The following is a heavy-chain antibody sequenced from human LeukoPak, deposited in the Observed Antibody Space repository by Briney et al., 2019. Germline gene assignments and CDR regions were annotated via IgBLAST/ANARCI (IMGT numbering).Heavy chain of an antibody. CDR1: GYTFTGYY. D-gene: IGHD6-13*01. CDR3: ARTIAAAAFNWFDP. V-gene: IGHV1-2*02. CDR2: INPNSGGT. Sequence: ASVKVSCKASGYTFTGYYMHWVRQAPGHGLEWIGWINPNSGGTNYAQKFQGRVTMTRDTSISTAYMELSRLRSDDTAVYYCARTIAAAAFNWFDPWGQGTLVTVSS. J-gene: IGHJ5*02.